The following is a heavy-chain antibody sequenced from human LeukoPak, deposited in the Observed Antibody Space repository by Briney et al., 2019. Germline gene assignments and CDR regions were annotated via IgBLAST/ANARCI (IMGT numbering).Heavy chain of an antibody. V-gene: IGHV3-48*04. CDR3: ARDLSSGRVGFWFDP. D-gene: IGHD6-19*01. J-gene: IGHJ5*02. CDR2: INGNSITR. Sequence: GGSLRLSCAASGFIFSDYSMNWVRQAPGKGLEWVSHINGNSITRYYADSVKGRFTISRDNAKNSLYLQMNSLRAEDTAVYYCARDLSSGRVGFWFDPWGQGTLVTVSS. CDR1: GFIFSDYS.